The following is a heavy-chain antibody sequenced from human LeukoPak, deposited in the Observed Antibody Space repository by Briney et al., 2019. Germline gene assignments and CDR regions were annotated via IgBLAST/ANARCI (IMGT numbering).Heavy chain of an antibody. CDR3: ARTAFHCTRAGCYHNWFDS. D-gene: IGHD2-2*01. V-gene: IGHV1-69*01. J-gene: IGHJ5*01. CDR2: IIPISGTT. CDR1: GGTFSSYG. Sequence: SVKVSCKASGGTFSSYGYSWVRLAPGQGLEWMGGIIPISGTTDYAQKFQGRVTTTADESTSTAYLEPSSLGSDDTAVYYCARTAFHCTRAGCYHNWFDSWGQGTLVTVSS.